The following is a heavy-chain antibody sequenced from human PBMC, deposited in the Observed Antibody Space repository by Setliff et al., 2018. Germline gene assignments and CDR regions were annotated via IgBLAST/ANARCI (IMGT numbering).Heavy chain of an antibody. CDR2: INPSSGRT. D-gene: IGHD3-22*01. CDR1: GYTFTSHY. Sequence: ASVKVSCKASGYTFTSHYMHWVRQAPGLGLEWMGTINPSSGRTSYAQKFQGRVTMTRDTSTSTVYMDMSSLRSEDTAVYYCARDVFPYHYEGAFDIWGQGTTVTGS. V-gene: IGHV1-46*01. J-gene: IGHJ3*02. CDR3: ARDVFPYHYEGAFDI.